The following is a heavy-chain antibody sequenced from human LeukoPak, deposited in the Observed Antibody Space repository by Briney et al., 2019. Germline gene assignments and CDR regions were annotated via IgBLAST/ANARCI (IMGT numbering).Heavy chain of an antibody. Sequence: PGGSLRLSCTASGFTFGDYAMSWVRQAPGKGLEWVGFIRSKAYGGTTEYAASVKGRFTISRDDSKGIAYLQMNSLKTEDTAVYYCTRARITIFGVVDYWGQGTLVTVSS. J-gene: IGHJ4*02. CDR2: IRSKAYGGTT. CDR1: GFTFGDYA. CDR3: TRARITIFGVVDY. D-gene: IGHD3-3*01. V-gene: IGHV3-49*04.